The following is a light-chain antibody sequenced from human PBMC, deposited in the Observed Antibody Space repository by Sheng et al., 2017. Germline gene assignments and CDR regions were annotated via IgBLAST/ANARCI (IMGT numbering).Light chain of an antibody. CDR2: EVN. CDR1: SSDVGRYDY. CDR3: SSYTSSTTRV. J-gene: IGLJ3*02. V-gene: IGLV2-8*01. Sequence: QSALTQPPSASGSPGQSVTISCTGTSSDVGRYDYVSWYQQHPGKAPKLMIYEVNKRPSGVPDRFSGSKSGNTASLTVSGLQADDEADYYCSSYTSSTTRVFGGGTKLTVL.